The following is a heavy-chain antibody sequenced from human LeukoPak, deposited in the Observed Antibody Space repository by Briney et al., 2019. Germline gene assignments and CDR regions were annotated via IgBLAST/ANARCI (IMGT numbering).Heavy chain of an antibody. D-gene: IGHD3-9*01. Sequence: PSETLSLTCTVSGGSISSYYWSWIRQPPGKGLEWIGYIYYSGSTNYNPSLKSRVTISVDTSKNQFSLKLSSVTAADTAVYYCASLRYARWYFQHWGQGTLVTVSS. J-gene: IGHJ1*01. CDR3: ASLRYARWYFQH. CDR2: IYYSGST. V-gene: IGHV4-59*01. CDR1: GGSISSYY.